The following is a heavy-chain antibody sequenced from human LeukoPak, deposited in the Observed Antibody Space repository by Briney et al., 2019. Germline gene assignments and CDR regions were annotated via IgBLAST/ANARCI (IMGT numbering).Heavy chain of an antibody. CDR1: GYTLTELS. D-gene: IGHD5-18*01. J-gene: IGHJ3*02. V-gene: IGHV1-24*01. CDR3: ARGNGYSYGHDAFDI. CDR2: FDPEDGET. Sequence: ASVKVSCKVSGYTLTELSMHWVRQAPGKGLEWMGGFDPEDGETIYAQKFQGRVTMTEDTSTDTAYMELSSLRSEDTAVYYCARGNGYSYGHDAFDIWGQGTMVTVSS.